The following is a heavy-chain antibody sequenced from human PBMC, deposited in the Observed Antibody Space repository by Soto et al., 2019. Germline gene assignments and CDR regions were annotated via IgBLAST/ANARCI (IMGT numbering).Heavy chain of an antibody. Sequence: QLQLQESGSRLVRPSQTLSLTCAVSGGSLSSDGYSWDWIRQPPGKGLEWIGYIYQSGSTSYNPSLKSRVSISIDMSKKQFSLRLTSVTAADAAVSYCARADWIHLLDYWGQGTLISVSS. V-gene: IGHV4-30-2*01. CDR3: ARADWIHLLDY. D-gene: IGHD1-1*01. CDR1: GGSLSSDGYS. J-gene: IGHJ4*02. CDR2: IYQSGST.